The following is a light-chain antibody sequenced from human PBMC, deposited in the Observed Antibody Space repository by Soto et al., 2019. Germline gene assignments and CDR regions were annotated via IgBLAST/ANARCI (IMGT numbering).Light chain of an antibody. CDR2: SAS. Sequence: EIVMTQSPATLSVSPGERATLSCRASQSVRSNLAWYQQMPGQPPRLLIYSASTRATSIPVRFSGSGSGTEFALTVSSLQSEDFAVYYCQQYNSWPLTFGGGTKVEIK. CDR3: QQYNSWPLT. CDR1: QSVRSN. J-gene: IGKJ4*01. V-gene: IGKV3D-15*01.